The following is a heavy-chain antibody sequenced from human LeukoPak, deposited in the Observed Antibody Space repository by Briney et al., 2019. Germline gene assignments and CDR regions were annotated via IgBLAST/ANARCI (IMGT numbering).Heavy chain of an antibody. CDR1: GLPFSNAW. CDR3: TTVGLYDILTGHYRDSFGR. V-gene: IGHV3-15*01. D-gene: IGHD3-9*01. CDR2: IKGKIDGGTK. Sequence: GGSLRLSCAASGLPFSNAWMSWVRQAPGKGLGWVGRIKGKIDGGTKDHAAPVKGRFTISRDGSKNTLYLQMNSLKTEDTAVYYCTTVGLYDILTGHYRDSFGRWGQGTMVTVSS. J-gene: IGHJ3*01.